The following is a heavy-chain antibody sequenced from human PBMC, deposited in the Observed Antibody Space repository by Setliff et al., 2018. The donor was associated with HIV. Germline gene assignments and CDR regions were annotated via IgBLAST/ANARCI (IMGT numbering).Heavy chain of an antibody. V-gene: IGHV3-53*01. Sequence: PGGSLRLSCAVSGFAVESTHMSWVRQVPGKGLEWLSVIYPVPNTHYADSAKGRFTISRDRRKNTLYLQMNNVRVDDTAIYYCARGDFDLWGRGTLVTVSS. CDR1: GFAVESTH. J-gene: IGHJ2*01. D-gene: IGHD2-21*01. CDR2: IYPVPNT. CDR3: ARGDFDL.